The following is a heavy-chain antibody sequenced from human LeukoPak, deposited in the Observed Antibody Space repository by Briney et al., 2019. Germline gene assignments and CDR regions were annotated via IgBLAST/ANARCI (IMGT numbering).Heavy chain of an antibody. D-gene: IGHD3-9*01. CDR2: ILGSGGST. V-gene: IGHV3-23*01. Sequence: PGASLRLSCAASGFTFGNYAMSWVRQAPGKGLEWVSAILGSGGSTYYADSVKGRFTVSRDNSKSTLYLQMNSLRAEDTALYYYAKWGDYDVLTGYYVPDYWGQGTLVTVSS. J-gene: IGHJ4*02. CDR1: GFTFGNYA. CDR3: AKWGDYDVLTGYYVPDY.